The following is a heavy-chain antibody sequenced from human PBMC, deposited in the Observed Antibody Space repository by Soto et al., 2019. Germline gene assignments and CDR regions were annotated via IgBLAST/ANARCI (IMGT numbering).Heavy chain of an antibody. V-gene: IGHV4-59*01. CDR1: GGSISSYY. CDR3: ARSARDRSSGSYYLNWFDP. Sequence: KPSETLSLTCTVSGGSISSYYWSWIRQPPGKGLEWIGYIYYSGSTNYNPSLKSRVTIPVDTSKNQFSLKLSSVTAADTAVYYCARSARDRSSGSYYLNWFDPWGQGTLVTVSS. D-gene: IGHD1-26*01. J-gene: IGHJ5*02. CDR2: IYYSGST.